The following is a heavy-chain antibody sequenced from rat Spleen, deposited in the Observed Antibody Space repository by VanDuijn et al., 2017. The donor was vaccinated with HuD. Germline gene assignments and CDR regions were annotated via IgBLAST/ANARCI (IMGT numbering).Heavy chain of an antibody. V-gene: IGHV5-25*01. Sequence: EVQLVESGGGFVQPGRSLKLSCAASGFTFNNYDMAWVRQAPTKGLEGVASISPSGGTTYYRDSVKGRFTVSRDNAKSTLYLQMDSLRSEDTATYYCTRHPDYSNYFDYWGQGVMVTVSS. D-gene: IGHD1-1*01. CDR2: ISPSGGTT. CDR1: GFTFNNYD. J-gene: IGHJ2*01. CDR3: TRHPDYSNYFDY.